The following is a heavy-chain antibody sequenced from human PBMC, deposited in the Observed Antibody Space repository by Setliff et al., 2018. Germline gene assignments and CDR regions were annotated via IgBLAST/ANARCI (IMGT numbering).Heavy chain of an antibody. D-gene: IGHD1-26*01. V-gene: IGHV4-59*02. J-gene: IGHJ6*03. Sequence: PSETLSLTCTVSGASVRSHYWSWIRQSPEKGLEWIGYIYYSGSTSYYNPSLKSRVTISVDTSKNQFSLKLSSVTAADTAVYYCAREVPRWELTRGYYYYYMDVWGKGTTVTVSS. CDR2: IYYSGSTS. CDR1: GASVRSHY. CDR3: AREVPRWELTRGYYYYYMDV.